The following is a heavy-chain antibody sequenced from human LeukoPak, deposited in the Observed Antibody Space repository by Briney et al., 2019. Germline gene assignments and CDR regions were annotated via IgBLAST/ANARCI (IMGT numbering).Heavy chain of an antibody. D-gene: IGHD6-13*01. Sequence: ETLSLTCAVSGYSISSGYYWGWIRQPPGKGLEWVANIKQDGSAKNYVDSVKGRFTISRDNAKNSLYLQMNSLRAEDSAVYYCARDRAYSSFDYWGQGTLVTVSS. CDR2: IKQDGSAK. J-gene: IGHJ4*02. CDR3: ARDRAYSSFDY. CDR1: GYSISSGYY. V-gene: IGHV3-7*01.